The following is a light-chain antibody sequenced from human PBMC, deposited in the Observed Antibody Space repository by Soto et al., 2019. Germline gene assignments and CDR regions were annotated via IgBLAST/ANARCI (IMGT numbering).Light chain of an antibody. V-gene: IGKV4-1*01. J-gene: IGKJ4*01. CDR2: WAA. CDR3: QQYYITPLT. Sequence: DIVMTQSPDSLAVSLGERATINCKSSQSVLYSTNNKNYLAWYQQKPGQPPKLLIYWAATRESGVPDRFSGSGSGTYVTLTISSLQAEDVAVYYCQQYYITPLTFGGGTKVEIK. CDR1: QSVLYSTNNKNY.